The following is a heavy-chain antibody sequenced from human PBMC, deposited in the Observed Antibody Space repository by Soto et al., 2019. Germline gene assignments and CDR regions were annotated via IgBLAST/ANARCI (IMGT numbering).Heavy chain of an antibody. D-gene: IGHD4-17*01. CDR1: GYGFMNYG. J-gene: IGHJ4*02. CDR3: ARRWDYTDYYGDF. Sequence: QVQLVQSGPEVKKSGASVKVSCKASGYGFMNYGISWVRQAPGQGLEWMGWISTYNGNTDYAQKFQDRVTMTADASINTAYMELRNLRSDDTAVYYCARRWDYTDYYGDFWGQGTLVTVSS. V-gene: IGHV1-18*01. CDR2: ISTYNGNT.